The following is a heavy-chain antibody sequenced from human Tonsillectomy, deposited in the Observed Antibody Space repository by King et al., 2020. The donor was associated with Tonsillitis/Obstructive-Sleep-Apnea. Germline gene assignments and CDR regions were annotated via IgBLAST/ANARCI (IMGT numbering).Heavy chain of an antibody. CDR2: IYFTGTT. Sequence: QLQESGPGLVKPSETLSLTCTVSGGSINSSSYYWGWVRQPPGKGLEWIGSIYFTGTTSYNPSLKSRVTIYVETSKKQFSLKLSSVTAADTAVYYCARHLYFYDTSGYSQFDPWGQGTLVTVSS. CDR1: GGSINSSSYY. D-gene: IGHD3-22*01. J-gene: IGHJ5*02. V-gene: IGHV4-39*01. CDR3: ARHLYFYDTSGYSQFDP.